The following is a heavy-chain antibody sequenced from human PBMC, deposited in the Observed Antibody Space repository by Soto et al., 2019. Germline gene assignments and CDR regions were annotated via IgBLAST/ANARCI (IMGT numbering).Heavy chain of an antibody. Sequence: SETLSLTCTVSGGSISSYYWSWIRQPPGKGLEWIGYIYYSGSTNYNPSLKSRVTISVDTSKNQFSLKLSSVTAADTAVYYCARHVLNFWSGYYSDAFDIWGQGTMVTVSS. CDR1: GGSISSYY. CDR2: IYYSGST. CDR3: ARHVLNFWSGYYSDAFDI. J-gene: IGHJ3*02. D-gene: IGHD3-3*01. V-gene: IGHV4-59*08.